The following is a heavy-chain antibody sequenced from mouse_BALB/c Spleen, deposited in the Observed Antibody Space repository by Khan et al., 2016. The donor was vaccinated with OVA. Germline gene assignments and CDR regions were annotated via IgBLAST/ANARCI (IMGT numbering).Heavy chain of an antibody. J-gene: IGHJ2*01. CDR2: ILRGTGST. CDR1: GYTFSSYW. D-gene: IGHD2-4*01. Sequence: QVQLQQSGAELMKPGASVKISCKATGYTFSSYWIEWVKQRPGHGLEWIGEILRGTGSTNYKENFKDQATFTADSSTNTAYMQLSSLTSEDSAVYYCASSYDYDDVYGGQGTTRTVSS. V-gene: IGHV1-9*01. CDR3: ASSYDYDDVY.